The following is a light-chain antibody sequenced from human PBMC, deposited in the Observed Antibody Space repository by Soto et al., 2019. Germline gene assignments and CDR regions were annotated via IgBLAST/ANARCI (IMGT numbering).Light chain of an antibody. J-gene: IGLJ2*01. V-gene: IGLV1-40*01. Sequence: QSVLTQPPSVSGAPGQRVTISCTGSSNDIGAGYDVHWYQQLPGTAPKLLIYGNSNRPSGVPDRFSGSKSGTSASLAITGLQAEDEADYYCQSYDSSLSGVVFGGGTKVTVL. CDR2: GNS. CDR3: QSYDSSLSGVV. CDR1: SNDIGAGYD.